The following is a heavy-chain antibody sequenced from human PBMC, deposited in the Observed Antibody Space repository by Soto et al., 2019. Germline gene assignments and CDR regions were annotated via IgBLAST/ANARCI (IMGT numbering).Heavy chain of an antibody. CDR1: GFTFSTYN. V-gene: IGHV3-21*01. CDR2: ISSSSSYI. J-gene: IGHJ5*01. CDR3: ARDVPHNWFDS. Sequence: PGGSLILSCAASGFTFSTYNMNWVRQAPGKGLEWVSSISSSSSYIYYADSVKGRFTISRDNAKNSLYLQMNSLRAEDTAVYYCARDVPHNWFDSWGPGTLVTVSS. D-gene: IGHD3-10*02.